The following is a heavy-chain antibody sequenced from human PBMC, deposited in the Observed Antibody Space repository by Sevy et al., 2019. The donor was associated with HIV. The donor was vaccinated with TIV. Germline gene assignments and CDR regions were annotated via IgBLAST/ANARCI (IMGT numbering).Heavy chain of an antibody. D-gene: IGHD3-3*01. CDR1: GFVLNLYE. V-gene: IGHV3-48*03. CDR2: ISATSTTM. CDR3: AREIFGVDDAFDI. Sequence: GGSLRLSCAASGFVLNLYEMNWVRQAPGKGLEWISYISATSTTMNYADSVKGRFIISRDNAKNSVYLQMNSLRAEDTALYYCAREIFGVDDAFDIWGQGTMVTVSS. J-gene: IGHJ3*02.